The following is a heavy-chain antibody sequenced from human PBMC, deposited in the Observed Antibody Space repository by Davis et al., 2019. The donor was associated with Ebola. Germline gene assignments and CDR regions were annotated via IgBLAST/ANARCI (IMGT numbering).Heavy chain of an antibody. CDR2: INPNSGDT. CDR3: AGELAVAGLDY. CDR1: GYTFTDYY. Sequence: ASVKVSCKASGYTFTDYYMHWVRQAPGQGLEWMGRINPNSGDTNYAQKFQGRVTLTRDTSISTAYMELSRLTSDDSGVYYCAGELAVAGLDYWGQGSLVTVSS. D-gene: IGHD6-19*01. J-gene: IGHJ4*02. V-gene: IGHV1-2*05.